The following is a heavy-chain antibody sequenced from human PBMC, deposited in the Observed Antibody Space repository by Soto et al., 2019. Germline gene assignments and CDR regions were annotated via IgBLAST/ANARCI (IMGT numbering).Heavy chain of an antibody. J-gene: IGHJ4*02. CDR1: GFTFSSYS. D-gene: IGHD4-17*01. CDR3: ARASFMTTVVIGY. CDR2: ISSSSSYI. V-gene: IGHV3-21*01. Sequence: AGGSLRLSCAASGFTFSSYSMNWVRQAPGKGLEWVSSISSSSSYIYYADSVKGRFTISRDNAKNSLYLQMNSLRAEDTAVYYCARASFMTTVVIGYWGQGTLVTVSS.